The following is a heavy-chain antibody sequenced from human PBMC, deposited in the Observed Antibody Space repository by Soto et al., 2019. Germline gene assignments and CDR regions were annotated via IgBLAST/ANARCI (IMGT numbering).Heavy chain of an antibody. CDR3: ARVVPGAEAXXXP. J-gene: IGHJ5*02. V-gene: IGHV1-18*01. D-gene: IGHD2-2*01. CDR1: GYTFSNYG. CDR2: ISLYSDGT. Sequence: QVQLVQSGGEVKRPGASVKVSCKTSGYTFSNYGITWVRQAPGQPLEWLGWISLYSDGTNYAQKFQGRVSMNTDTSTTTAYMELRSLRSDXXXXYYCARVVPGAEAXXXPWGQGTXVXVSS.